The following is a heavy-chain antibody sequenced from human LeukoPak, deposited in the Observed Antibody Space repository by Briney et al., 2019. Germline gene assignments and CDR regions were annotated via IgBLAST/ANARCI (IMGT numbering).Heavy chain of an antibody. CDR2: TSSSSSYK. J-gene: IGHJ4*02. Sequence: GGSLRLSCVASGFSFSSYSMNWVRQAPGKGLEWVSSTSSSSSYKYYADSVKGRFTTSRDNAKNALYLQMNSLRAEDTAVYYCARGGYDILTGFYTDKFDYWGQGILVTVSS. V-gene: IGHV3-21*01. CDR3: ARGGYDILTGFYTDKFDY. CDR1: GFSFSSYS. D-gene: IGHD3-9*01.